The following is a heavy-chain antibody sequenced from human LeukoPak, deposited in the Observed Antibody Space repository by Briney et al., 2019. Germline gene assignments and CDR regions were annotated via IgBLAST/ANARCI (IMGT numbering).Heavy chain of an antibody. D-gene: IGHD6-13*01. Sequence: GGSLRLSCAASGFTFSSYGMHWVRQAPGKGLEWVAFIRYDGSNKYYADSVKGRFTISRGNSKNTLYLQMNSLRAEDTAVYYCAKDPLPGSSWSNPDYWGQGTLVTVSS. CDR3: AKDPLPGSSWSNPDY. V-gene: IGHV3-30*02. J-gene: IGHJ4*02. CDR2: IRYDGSNK. CDR1: GFTFSSYG.